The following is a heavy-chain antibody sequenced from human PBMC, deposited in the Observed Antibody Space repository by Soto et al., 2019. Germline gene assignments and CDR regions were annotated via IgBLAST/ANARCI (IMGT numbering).Heavy chain of an antibody. D-gene: IGHD3-9*01. CDR3: ARDILTGLYFDY. CDR2: ISSSSSYI. Sequence: EVQLVESGGGLVKPGGSLRLSCAASGFTFSSYSMNWVRQAPGKGLEWVSSISSSSSYIYYADSVKGRFTISRDNAKNSLYLKMNSLRAEDTAVYYCARDILTGLYFDYWGQGTLVTVSS. J-gene: IGHJ4*02. CDR1: GFTFSSYS. V-gene: IGHV3-21*01.